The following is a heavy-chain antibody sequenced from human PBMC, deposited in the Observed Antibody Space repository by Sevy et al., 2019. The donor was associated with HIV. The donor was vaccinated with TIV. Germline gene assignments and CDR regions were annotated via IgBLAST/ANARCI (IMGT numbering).Heavy chain of an antibody. V-gene: IGHV3-23*01. Sequence: GGSLRLSCAASGFTFSSYVMSWVRQAPGGGLEWVSGIIGRGDSTYYADSVKGRFTISRDNSKNTLYLQMNSLRAEDTAVYYCAKLPCTHAGRPDFDYWGQGTLVTVSS. CDR3: AKLPCTHAGRPDFDY. CDR1: GFTFSSYV. J-gene: IGHJ4*02. CDR2: IIGRGDST.